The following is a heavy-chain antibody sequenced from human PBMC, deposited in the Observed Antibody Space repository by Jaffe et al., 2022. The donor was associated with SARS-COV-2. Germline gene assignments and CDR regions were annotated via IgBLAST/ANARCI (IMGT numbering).Heavy chain of an antibody. J-gene: IGHJ4*02. CDR1: GGSFSGYY. Sequence: QVQLQQWGAGLLKPSETLSLTCAVYGGSFSGYYWSWIRQPPGKGLEWIGEINHSGSTNYNPSLKSRVTISVDTSKNQFSLKLSSVTAADTAVYYCARGYSSSWVWGIKKYFDYWGQGTLVTVSS. D-gene: IGHD6-13*01. V-gene: IGHV4-34*01. CDR3: ARGYSSSWVWGIKKYFDY. CDR2: INHSGST.